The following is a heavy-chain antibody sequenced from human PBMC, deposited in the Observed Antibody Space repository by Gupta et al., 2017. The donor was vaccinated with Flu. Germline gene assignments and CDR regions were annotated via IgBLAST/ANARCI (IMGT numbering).Heavy chain of an antibody. CDR3: IKEATVLTGCLGFCYAMHV. CDR1: GFTFSNFG. V-gene: IGHV3-30*18. D-gene: IGHD4-4*01. CDR2: ISYDGSNK. J-gene: IGHJ6*02. Sequence: QVRLVESGGGEVLPGRSLTLACAASGFTFSNFGLYWVRQAPGKGLEWVAHISYDGSNKYYADSVKGRFTISRDNSKNTLYLQTDSLRADDTAVYYCIKEATVLTGCLGFCYAMHVWGQGTTVTVSS.